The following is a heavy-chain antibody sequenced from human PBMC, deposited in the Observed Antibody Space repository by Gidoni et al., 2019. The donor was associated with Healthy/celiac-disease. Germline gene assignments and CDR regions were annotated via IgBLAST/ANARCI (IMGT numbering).Heavy chain of an antibody. CDR2: INHSGSP. J-gene: IGHJ4*02. CDR3: ARGRMGYSSGRIRFDY. V-gene: IGHV4-34*01. Sequence: QVQLQQWGAGLLKPSETLSLTCAVYGGSFSGYYWSWIRQPPGKGLEWIGEINHSGSPNCNPSLKSRVTISVDTSKNQFSLKLSSVTAADTAVYYCARGRMGYSSGRIRFDYWGQGTLVTVSS. CDR1: GGSFSGYY. D-gene: IGHD6-19*01.